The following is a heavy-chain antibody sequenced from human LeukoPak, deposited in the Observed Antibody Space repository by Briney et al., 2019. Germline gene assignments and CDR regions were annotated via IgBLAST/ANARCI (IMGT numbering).Heavy chain of an antibody. V-gene: IGHV4-39*01. CDR3: ARTRVTIFGVATPYPDY. CDR2: IYYSGST. CDR1: GGSISSSSSY. Sequence: SETLSLTCTVSGGSISSSSSYWGWIRQPPGKGLGWIGSIYYSGSTYYNPSLKSRVTISVDTSKNQFSLKLSSVTAADTAVYYCARTRVTIFGVATPYPDYWGQGTLVTVSS. D-gene: IGHD3-3*01. J-gene: IGHJ4*02.